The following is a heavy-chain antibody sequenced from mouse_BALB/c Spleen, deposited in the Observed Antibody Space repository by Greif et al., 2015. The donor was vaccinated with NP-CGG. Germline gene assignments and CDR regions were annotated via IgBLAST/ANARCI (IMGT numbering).Heavy chain of an antibody. J-gene: IGHJ4*01. Sequence: EVMLVESGGGLVQPGGSLKLSCAASGLTFSSYTMSWVRQTPEKRLEWVAYISNGGGSTYYPDTVKGRFTISRDNAKNTLDLQMSSVKSEDTAMFYCAARGYAEDDYYAMDYWGQGTPVPCSS. CDR3: AARGYAEDDYYAMDY. CDR1: GLTFSSYT. CDR2: ISNGGGST. V-gene: IGHV5-12-2*01. D-gene: IGHD2-14*01.